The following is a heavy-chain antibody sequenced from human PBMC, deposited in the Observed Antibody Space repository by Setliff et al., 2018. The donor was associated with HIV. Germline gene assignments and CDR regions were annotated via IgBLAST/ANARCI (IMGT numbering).Heavy chain of an antibody. J-gene: IGHJ4*02. Sequence: SETLSLTCAVSGYSISSGYYWGWIRQPPGKGLEWIGTIYHSGRTYYNPSLKSRVTISVDTSKNQFSLKLTSVTAADTAVYYCARLDYDILTDYQREFDYWGQGTLGTVS. V-gene: IGHV4-38-2*01. CDR3: ARLDYDILTDYQREFDY. CDR2: IYHSGRT. CDR1: GYSISSGYY. D-gene: IGHD3-9*01.